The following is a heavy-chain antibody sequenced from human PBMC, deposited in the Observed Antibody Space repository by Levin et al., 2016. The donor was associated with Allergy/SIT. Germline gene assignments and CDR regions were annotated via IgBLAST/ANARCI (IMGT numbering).Heavy chain of an antibody. CDR2: INPNSGGT. CDR3: ARDKEGTNYYGMDV. J-gene: IGHJ6*02. CDR1: GYTFTGYY. D-gene: IGHD1-1*01. V-gene: IGHV1-2*02. Sequence: ASVKVSCKASGYTFTGYYMHWVRQAPGQGLEWMGWINPNSGGTNYAQKFQGRVTMTRDTSISTAYMELSRLRSDDTAVYYCARDKEGTNYYGMDVWGQGTTVTVSS.